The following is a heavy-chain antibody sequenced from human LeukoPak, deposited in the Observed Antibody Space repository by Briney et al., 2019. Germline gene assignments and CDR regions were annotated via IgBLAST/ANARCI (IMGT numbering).Heavy chain of an antibody. CDR1: GSSISSGYY. J-gene: IGHJ4*02. D-gene: IGHD3-10*01. CDR2: IYHSGST. CDR3: ARGSSD. V-gene: IGHV4-38-2*02. Sequence: SETLSLTCTASGSSISSGYYWGWIRQPPGKGLEWIGSIYHSGSTYYNPSLKSRVTISVDTSKKHFSLKLSSVTATDTAVYYCARGSSDWGQGTLVTVSS.